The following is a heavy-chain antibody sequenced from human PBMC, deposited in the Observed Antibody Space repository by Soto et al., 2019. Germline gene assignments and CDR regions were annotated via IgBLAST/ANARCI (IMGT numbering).Heavy chain of an antibody. Sequence: SXTLSLTCAVYGGSFSGYYWSWIRQPPGKGLERIGEINHSGSTNYNPSLKSRVTISVDTSKNQFSLKLSSVTAADTAVYYCARGSSSLGFDYWGQGTQVTVSS. CDR1: GGSFSGYY. D-gene: IGHD6-6*01. J-gene: IGHJ4*02. V-gene: IGHV4-34*01. CDR3: ARGSSSLGFDY. CDR2: INHSGST.